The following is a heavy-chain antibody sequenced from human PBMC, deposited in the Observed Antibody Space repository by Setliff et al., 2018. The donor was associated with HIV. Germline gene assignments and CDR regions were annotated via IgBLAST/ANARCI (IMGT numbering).Heavy chain of an antibody. D-gene: IGHD3-3*01. Sequence: PSETLSLTCTVSGGSINSNTYFWGWIRQPPGKGLEWIGSIYSSGTTSYKPSLKSRVTISLDTSKNHFSLHLNSVTAADTAVYYCARDTNPLDPNFWSGYSRGWFDPWGQGTLVTVSS. CDR2: IYSSGTT. CDR3: ARDTNPLDPNFWSGYSRGWFDP. J-gene: IGHJ5*02. CDR1: GGSINSNTYF. V-gene: IGHV4-39*02.